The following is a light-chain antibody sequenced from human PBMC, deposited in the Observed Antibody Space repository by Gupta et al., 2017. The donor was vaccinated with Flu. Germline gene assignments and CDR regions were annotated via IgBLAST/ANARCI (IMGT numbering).Light chain of an antibody. J-gene: IGKJ1*01. Sequence: IQMTQSPSSLSASIGDRVTISCRASESISNYLNWYQQKLGKAPKLLIYAASSLQSGVPARFSGSKAGTDFTLTIDGLQPEDFATYYCLQRVTFPRTFGQGTKVEVK. CDR3: LQRVTFPRT. V-gene: IGKV1-39*01. CDR2: AAS. CDR1: ESISNY.